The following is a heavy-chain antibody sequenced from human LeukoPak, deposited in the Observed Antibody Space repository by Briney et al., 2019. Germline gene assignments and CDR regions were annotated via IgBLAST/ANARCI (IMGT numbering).Heavy chain of an antibody. Sequence: ASVKVSCKASGYTFTSYGISWVRQASGQGLEWMGWISAYNGNTNYAQKLQGRVTMTTDTSTSTAYMELRSLRSDDTAVYYCARDPAHYGDRSFDYWGQGTLVTVSS. J-gene: IGHJ4*02. D-gene: IGHD4-17*01. CDR3: ARDPAHYGDRSFDY. V-gene: IGHV1-18*01. CDR2: ISAYNGNT. CDR1: GYTFTSYG.